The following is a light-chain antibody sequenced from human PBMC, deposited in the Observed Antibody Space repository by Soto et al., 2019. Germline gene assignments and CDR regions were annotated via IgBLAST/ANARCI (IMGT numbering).Light chain of an antibody. CDR2: DVS. CDR3: SSYTDSSVV. Sequence: QSALTQPASVSGSPGQSITISCTGTSSDVGGYNYVSWYQQLPGKAPKLIIYDVSNRPSGISNRFSGSKSGNTASLTISGLQAEDEADYYCSSYTDSSVVFGGGTKVTVL. J-gene: IGLJ2*01. CDR1: SSDVGGYNY. V-gene: IGLV2-14*01.